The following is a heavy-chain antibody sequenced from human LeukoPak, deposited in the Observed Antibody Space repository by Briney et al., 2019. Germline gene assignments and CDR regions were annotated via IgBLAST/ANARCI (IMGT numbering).Heavy chain of an antibody. J-gene: IGHJ4*02. V-gene: IGHV3-74*01. CDR2: ISSDGSST. D-gene: IGHD1-26*01. CDR1: GFTFSTYA. Sequence: GGSLRLSCAASGFTFSTYAMYWFRQAPGKGLVWVSRISSDGSSTIYADSVMGRFTISRDIAKSTLYLQMDSLRAEDTAVYYCARAQMGAPTDYWGQGTLVTVSS. CDR3: ARAQMGAPTDY.